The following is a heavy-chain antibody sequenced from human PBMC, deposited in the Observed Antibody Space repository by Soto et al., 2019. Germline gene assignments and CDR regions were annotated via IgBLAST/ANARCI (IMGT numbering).Heavy chain of an antibody. Sequence: SETLSLTCTVSGGSISSSSYYWGWIRQPPGKGLEWIGSIYYSGSTYYNPSLKSRVTISVDTSKNQFSLKLSSVTAADTAVYYCARGEDWFDPWGQGTLVTVSS. J-gene: IGHJ5*02. CDR1: GGSISSSSYY. V-gene: IGHV4-39*01. CDR2: IYYSGST. CDR3: ARGEDWFDP.